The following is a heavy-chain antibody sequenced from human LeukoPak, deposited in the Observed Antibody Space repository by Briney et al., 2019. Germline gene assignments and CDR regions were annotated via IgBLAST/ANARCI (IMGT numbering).Heavy chain of an antibody. V-gene: IGHV4-39*01. CDR3: ARGYLYESLTGLLSPSDY. D-gene: IGHD3-9*01. CDR2: IFYSGST. CDR1: GGSVGISSYY. J-gene: IGHJ4*02. Sequence: PSETLSLTCTVSGGSVGISSYYSGWIRQPRGKGLEWIGSIFYSGSTYSTPSLKSPATISVHTSKNQFSLKPSSVTAGETAVYYCARGYLYESLTGLLSPSDYWGQGTLVTVSS.